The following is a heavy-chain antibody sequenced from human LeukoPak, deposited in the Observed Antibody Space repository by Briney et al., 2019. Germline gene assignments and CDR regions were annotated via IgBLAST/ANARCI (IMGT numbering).Heavy chain of an antibody. Sequence: GGSLRLSCADSRFTFSNYWMSWVRQAPGKGLEWVANIKQDGSEKYYVDSVRGRFTISRDNARNSLYLQMNSLRAEDTAVYYCARDLQCGGDCHYDALDIWGQGTMVTVSS. V-gene: IGHV3-7*01. CDR1: RFTFSNYW. CDR3: ARDLQCGGDCHYDALDI. D-gene: IGHD2-21*02. CDR2: IKQDGSEK. J-gene: IGHJ3*02.